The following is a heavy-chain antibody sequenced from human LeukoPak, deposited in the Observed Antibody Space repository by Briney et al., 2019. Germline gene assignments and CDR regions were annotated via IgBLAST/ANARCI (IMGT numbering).Heavy chain of an antibody. CDR2: IYYSGST. V-gene: IGHV4-59*01. J-gene: IGHJ4*02. Sequence: SETLSLTCTVSGGSISSYYWSWIRQPPGKGLEWIGYIYYSGSTKYNPSLKSRVTISVDTSKNQFSLKLSSVTAADTAVYYCARVVYDYVWGSYSFDYWGQGTLVTVSS. D-gene: IGHD3-16*01. CDR3: ARVVYDYVWGSYSFDY. CDR1: GGSISSYY.